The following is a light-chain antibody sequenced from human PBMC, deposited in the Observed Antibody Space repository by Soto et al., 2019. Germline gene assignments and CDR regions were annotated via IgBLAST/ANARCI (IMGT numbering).Light chain of an antibody. CDR1: SSDVGAYNY. CDR2: DVT. Sequence: QSALTQPRSVSGPPGQSVTISCTGTSSDVGAYNYVSWFQLHPDKAPRLIIYDVTKRPSGVPDRFSGSKSGKTASLTISGLQAEDEADYSCCAYAGADTLIFGGGTKLTVL. J-gene: IGLJ2*01. V-gene: IGLV2-11*01. CDR3: CAYAGADTLI.